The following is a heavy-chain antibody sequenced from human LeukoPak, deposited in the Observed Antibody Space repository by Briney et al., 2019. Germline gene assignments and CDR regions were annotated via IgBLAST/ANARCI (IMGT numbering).Heavy chain of an antibody. CDR3: ARGHTDYYFDY. CDR1: GFTLSSYA. V-gene: IGHV3-64*01. J-gene: IGHJ4*02. CDR2: ININGDTT. Sequence: GGSLRLSCAASGFTLSSYAMHWVRQAPGKGLEYVSTININGDTTYYANSVKGRFTISRDNARNSLYLQMSSLRDEDTAVYYCARGHTDYYFDYWGQGTLVTVSS.